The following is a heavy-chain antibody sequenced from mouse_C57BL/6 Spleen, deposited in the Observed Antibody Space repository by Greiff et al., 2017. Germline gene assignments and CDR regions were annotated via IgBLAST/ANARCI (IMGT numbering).Heavy chain of an antibody. D-gene: IGHD1-1*01. CDR2: IRNKANNHAT. CDR3: TRDGSSYGYFDV. CDR1: GFTFSDAW. V-gene: IGHV6-6*01. Sequence: EVQLQQSGGGLVQPGGSMKLSCAASGFTFSDAWMDWVRQSPEKGLEWVAEIRNKANNHATYYAESVKGRLTISRDDSKSSVYLQMNSLRAEDTGIYYCTRDGSSYGYFDVWGTGTTVTVSS. J-gene: IGHJ1*03.